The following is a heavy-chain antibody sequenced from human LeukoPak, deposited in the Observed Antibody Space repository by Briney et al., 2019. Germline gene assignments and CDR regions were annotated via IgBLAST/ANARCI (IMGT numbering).Heavy chain of an antibody. D-gene: IGHD2-15*01. Sequence: ASVTVSYKASRYSFTSYYIHWVRQAPGQGLEGMGIINPSGGSTSYAQKFQGRVTMTRDTSTSTVYMELSSLRSEDTAVYYCARDIVVVVAQPNYHYGMDVWGQGSKVSVSS. J-gene: IGHJ6*01. CDR2: INPSGGST. CDR1: RYSFTSYY. CDR3: ARDIVVVVAQPNYHYGMDV. V-gene: IGHV1-46*01.